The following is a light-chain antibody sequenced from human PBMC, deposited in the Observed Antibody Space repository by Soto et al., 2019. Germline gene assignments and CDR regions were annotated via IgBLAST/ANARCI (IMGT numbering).Light chain of an antibody. Sequence: QLVLTESPSASASLGASVKLTCTLSSGHSSYAIAWHQQQPEKGPRYLMKLNSDGSHSKGDGIPDRFSGSSSGAERYLTISSLQSEDEADYYCQTWGTGTQLFGGGTKLTVL. CDR1: SGHSSYA. CDR3: QTWGTGTQL. V-gene: IGLV4-69*01. CDR2: LNSDGSH. J-gene: IGLJ2*01.